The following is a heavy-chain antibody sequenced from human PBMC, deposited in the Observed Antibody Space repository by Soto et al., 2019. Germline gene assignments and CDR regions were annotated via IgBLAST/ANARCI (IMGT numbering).Heavy chain of an antibody. CDR3: AKDVGASLPYFFDY. D-gene: IGHD1-26*01. CDR2: ISGGGSNT. Sequence: GGSLRLSCAASIFTFSSYAMSWVRQAPGKGLEWVSAISGGGSNTYYADSVKGRFTISRDNSKNTLYLQMNSLRAEDTAVYYCAKDVGASLPYFFDYWGQGTLVTVSS. V-gene: IGHV3-23*01. CDR1: IFTFSSYA. J-gene: IGHJ4*02.